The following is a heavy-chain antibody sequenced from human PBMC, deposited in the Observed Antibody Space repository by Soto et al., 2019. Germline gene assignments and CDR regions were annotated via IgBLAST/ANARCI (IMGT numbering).Heavy chain of an antibody. J-gene: IGHJ6*02. V-gene: IGHV4-39*01. CDR3: ARGEDYYDSSGYYSLGYYGMDV. CDR2: IYYSGST. D-gene: IGHD3-22*01. CDR1: GGSISSSSYY. Sequence: PSETLSLTCTVSGGSISSSSYYWGWIRQPPGKGLEWIGSIYYSGSTYYNPSLKSRVTISVDTSKNQFSLKLSSVTAADTAVYYCARGEDYYDSSGYYSLGYYGMDVWGQGTTVTVSS.